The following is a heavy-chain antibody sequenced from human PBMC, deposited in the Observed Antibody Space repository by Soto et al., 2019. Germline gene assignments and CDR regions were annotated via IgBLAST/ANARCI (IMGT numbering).Heavy chain of an antibody. Sequence: GGSLRLSCAASGFTFSTYAMSWVRLAPGKGLEWVSSISSTTNYIYYGDSMKGRLTISRDNAKNSLYLEMNSLRAEDTCVYYCARDLVSGSTFDPWAQGPLVTVSS. V-gene: IGHV3-21*04. CDR1: GFTFSTYA. D-gene: IGHD1-26*01. CDR2: ISSTTNYI. CDR3: ARDLVSGSTFDP. J-gene: IGHJ5*02.